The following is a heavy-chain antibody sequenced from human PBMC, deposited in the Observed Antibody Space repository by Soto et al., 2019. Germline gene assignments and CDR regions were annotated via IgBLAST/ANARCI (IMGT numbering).Heavy chain of an antibody. J-gene: IGHJ4*02. CDR2: INVYNGNT. CDR1: GYTLTSYA. CDR3: ARDGVEATTGISGY. Sequence: ASVKVSCKASGYTLTSYAISWVRQAPGQGLEWMGWINVYNGNTKYARKFQGRVTMTTDTSTSTVYMELRSLTSDDTAVYYCARDGVEATTGISGYWGQGTLVTVSS. D-gene: IGHD4-17*01. V-gene: IGHV1-18*01.